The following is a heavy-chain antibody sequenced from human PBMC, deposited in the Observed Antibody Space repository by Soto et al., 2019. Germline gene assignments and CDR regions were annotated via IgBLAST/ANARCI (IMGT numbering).Heavy chain of an antibody. V-gene: IGHV1-69*13. J-gene: IGHJ4*02. CDR1: GGTFNSYT. CDR3: ARLDGTNYFDY. Sequence: ASVKVSCKASGGTFNSYTITWVRQAPGQGLEWMGGIIPIFGTTNYAQKFQGRVTITADESTSTAYMELSSLRSEDTAVYYCARLDGTNYFDYWGQGTLVTVSS. CDR2: IIPIFGTT.